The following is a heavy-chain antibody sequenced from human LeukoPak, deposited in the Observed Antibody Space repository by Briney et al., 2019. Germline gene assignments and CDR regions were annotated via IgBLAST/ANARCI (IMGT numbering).Heavy chain of an antibody. CDR1: GFTFDDYA. CDR2: ISWNSGSI. Sequence: PGRSLRLSCAASGFTFDDYAMHWVRQAPGKGLEWVSGISWNSGSIGYADSVKGRFTISRDNAKNSLYLQMNSLRAEDTAVYYCAREHRAFDIWGQGTMVTVSS. CDR3: AREHRAFDI. J-gene: IGHJ3*02. V-gene: IGHV3-9*01.